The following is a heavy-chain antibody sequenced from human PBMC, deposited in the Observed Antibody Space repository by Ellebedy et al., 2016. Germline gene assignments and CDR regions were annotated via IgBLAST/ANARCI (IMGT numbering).Heavy chain of an antibody. D-gene: IGHD2-15*01. CDR1: GFTFDDYA. CDR2: ISWNSGSI. V-gene: IGHV3-9*01. J-gene: IGHJ4*02. Sequence: GGSLRLSXAASGFTFDDYAMHWVRQAPGKGLEWVSGISWNSGSIGYADSVKGRFTISRDNAKNSLSLQMNSLRAEDTALYYCAKGYCSGGSCSFDNWGQGTLVTVSS. CDR3: AKGYCSGGSCSFDN.